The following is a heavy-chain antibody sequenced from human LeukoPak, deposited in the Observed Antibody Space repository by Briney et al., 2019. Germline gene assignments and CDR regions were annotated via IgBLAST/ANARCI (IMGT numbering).Heavy chain of an antibody. D-gene: IGHD6-6*01. CDR3: ARLLRSSLQAFDI. J-gene: IGHJ3*02. CDR2: FIPVFERS. CDR1: GESFSSYQ. V-gene: IGHV1-69*01. Sequence: VCSVKVSCKSSGESFSSYQITWVRQAPGEGLEWVGGFIPVFERSTYAQKFQGRVTMTADESTNTAYMELSRLRSDDTAVYYCARLLRSSLQAFDIWGQGTMVTVSS.